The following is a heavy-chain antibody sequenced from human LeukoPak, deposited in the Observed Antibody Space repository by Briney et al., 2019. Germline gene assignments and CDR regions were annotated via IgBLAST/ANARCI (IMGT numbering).Heavy chain of an antibody. Sequence: GGSLRLSCAASGFTFSSYVMSWVRLAPGKGLEWISYISRTGNSIYYADSVKGRFTISRDSAKNSLYLQMNSLRAEDTAVYYCARGPYSSNWYVDYWGQGTLVTVAS. CDR2: ISRTGNSI. V-gene: IGHV3-48*03. CDR3: ARGPYSSNWYVDY. CDR1: GFTFSSYV. D-gene: IGHD6-13*01. J-gene: IGHJ4*02.